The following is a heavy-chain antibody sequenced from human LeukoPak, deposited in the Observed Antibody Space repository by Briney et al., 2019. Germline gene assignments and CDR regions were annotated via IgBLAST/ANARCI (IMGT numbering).Heavy chain of an antibody. CDR2: IKSKTDGGTT. CDR3: TTEVRGRDPLRFRLRGAIDC. CDR1: GVTFSDAW. D-gene: IGHD3-10*01. J-gene: IGHJ4*02. V-gene: IGHV3-15*01. Sequence: GGSLRHSCLASGVTFSDAWMSWVRQAPGKGLEWIGRIKSKTDGGTTTYAASVKGSFTFSRDDSKNTLYLQMNSLKTEDTAVYYCTTEVRGRDPLRFRLRGAIDCWGQGTLVTVSS.